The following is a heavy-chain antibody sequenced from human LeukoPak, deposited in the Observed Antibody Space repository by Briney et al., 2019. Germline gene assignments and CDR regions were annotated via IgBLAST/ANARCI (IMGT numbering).Heavy chain of an antibody. J-gene: IGHJ4*02. Sequence: LRLSCAASGFTFSDYYMSWIRQAPGKGLEWIANIYYTGSTYYNPSLKNRVTISVGTSKNQFSLKVMSVTAADTAVYYCASLKVPGHFDYWGQGTLVTLSS. CDR2: IYYTGST. V-gene: IGHV4-59*08. CDR1: GFTFSDYY. D-gene: IGHD2/OR15-2a*01. CDR3: ASLKVPGHFDY.